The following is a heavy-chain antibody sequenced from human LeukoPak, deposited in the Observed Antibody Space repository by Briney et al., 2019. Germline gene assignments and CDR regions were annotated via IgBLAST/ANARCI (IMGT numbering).Heavy chain of an antibody. CDR3: ARGSEQQQLSYYYYYGMDV. D-gene: IGHD6-13*01. CDR2: IYYSGST. CDR1: GGSISSHY. Sequence: SETLSLTCTVSGGSISSHYWSWIRQPPGKGLEWIGYIYYSGSTNYNPSLKSRVTLSVDTSKNLFSLKLSSVTAADTAVYYCARGSEQQQLSYYYYYGMDVWGQGTTVTVSS. J-gene: IGHJ6*02. V-gene: IGHV4-59*11.